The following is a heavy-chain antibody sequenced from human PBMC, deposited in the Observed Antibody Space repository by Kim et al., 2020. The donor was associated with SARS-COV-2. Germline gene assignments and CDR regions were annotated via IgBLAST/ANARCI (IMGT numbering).Heavy chain of an antibody. CDR3: AKDPTVTTVYYYYGMDV. V-gene: IGHV3-30*18. J-gene: IGHJ6*02. Sequence: GGSLRLSCAASGFTFSSYGMHWVRQAPGKGLEWVAVISYDGSNKYYADSVKGRFTISRDNSKNTLYLQMNSLRAEDTAVYYCAKDPTVTTVYYYYGMDVWGQGTTVTVSS. CDR1: GFTFSSYG. D-gene: IGHD4-17*01. CDR2: ISYDGSNK.